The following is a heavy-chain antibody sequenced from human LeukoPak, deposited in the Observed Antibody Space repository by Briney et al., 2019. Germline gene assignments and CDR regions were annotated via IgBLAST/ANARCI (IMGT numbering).Heavy chain of an antibody. Sequence: ASVNVSCKASGGTFSSYAISWVRQAPGQGLEWMGGIIPIFGTANYAQKFQGRVTITADESTSTAYMELSSLRSEDTAVYYCARAPSSFGPFDYWGQGTLVTVSS. D-gene: IGHD2-2*01. CDR1: GGTFSSYA. CDR3: ARAPSSFGPFDY. J-gene: IGHJ4*02. V-gene: IGHV1-69*13. CDR2: IIPIFGTA.